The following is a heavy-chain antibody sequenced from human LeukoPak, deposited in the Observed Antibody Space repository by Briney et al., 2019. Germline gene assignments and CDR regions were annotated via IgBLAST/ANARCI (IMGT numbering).Heavy chain of an antibody. CDR1: GYSLSSGYH. CDR3: ARDLGSGGDSDY. CDR2: SANSGGGANSGGGA. V-gene: IGHV4-28*03. D-gene: IGHD2-21*01. Sequence: SETLSLTSAASGYSLSSGYHWAWIRQPPGKGLEWIASANSGGGANSGGGASYNPSLKSRTTISLDTSNNQFYLELRSVTAADTAVYYCARDLGSGGDSDYWGQGILVTVSS. J-gene: IGHJ4*02.